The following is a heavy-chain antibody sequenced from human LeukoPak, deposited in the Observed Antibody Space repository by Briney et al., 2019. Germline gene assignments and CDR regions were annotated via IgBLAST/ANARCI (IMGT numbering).Heavy chain of an antibody. J-gene: IGHJ3*02. Sequence: SETLSLTCTVSGGSISSCYWSWIRQPPGKGLEWIGYIYYSGSTNYNPSLKSRVTISVDTSKNQFSLKLSSVTAADTAVYYCARPKVGATYAFDIWGQGTMVTVSS. D-gene: IGHD1-26*01. V-gene: IGHV4-59*08. CDR2: IYYSGST. CDR1: GGSISSCY. CDR3: ARPKVGATYAFDI.